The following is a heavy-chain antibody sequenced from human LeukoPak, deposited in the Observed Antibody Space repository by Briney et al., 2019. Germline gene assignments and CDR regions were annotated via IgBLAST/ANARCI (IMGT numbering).Heavy chain of an antibody. J-gene: IGHJ6*03. CDR1: GYTFTSYD. D-gene: IGHD2-21*02. CDR2: MNPNSGNT. Sequence: ASVKVSCKASGYTFTSYDINWVRRATGQGLEWMGWMNPNSGNTGYAQKFQGRVTMTRNTSISTAYMELSSLRSEDTAVYYCARYCGGDCYPGYYYYYMDVWGKGTTVTVS. V-gene: IGHV1-8*01. CDR3: ARYCGGDCYPGYYYYYMDV.